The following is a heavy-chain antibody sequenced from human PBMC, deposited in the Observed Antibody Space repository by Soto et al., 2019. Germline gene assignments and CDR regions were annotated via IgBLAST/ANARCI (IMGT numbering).Heavy chain of an antibody. V-gene: IGHV4-34*01. CDR2: INHSGST. CDR1: GGSFSGYY. J-gene: IGHJ6*03. CDR3: ARGGTRYCSSTSCSLYYYYMDV. Sequence: QVQLQQWGAGLLKPSETLSLTCAVYGGSFSGYYWSWIRQPPGKGLEWIGEINHSGSTNYNPSLKSRVTISVDTSKNQFSLKLSSVTAADTAVYYCARGGTRYCSSTSCSLYYYYMDVWGKGTTVTVSS. D-gene: IGHD2-2*01.